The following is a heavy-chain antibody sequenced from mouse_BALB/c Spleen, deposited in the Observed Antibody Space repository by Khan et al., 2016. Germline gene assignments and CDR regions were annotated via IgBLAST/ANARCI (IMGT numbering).Heavy chain of an antibody. CDR2: INTYTGEP. V-gene: IGHV9-3-1*01. CDR1: GYTFTNYG. Sequence: QFQLVQSGPELKKPGETVKISCKASGYTFTNYGVNWVKQTPGKGLKWMGWINTYTGEPTYGDDFKGRFAFSLETSASTAYLQINNLKNEDTATXFCARIQALPGPCGYWGQGTLVTVSA. CDR3: ARIQALPGPCGY. J-gene: IGHJ3*02.